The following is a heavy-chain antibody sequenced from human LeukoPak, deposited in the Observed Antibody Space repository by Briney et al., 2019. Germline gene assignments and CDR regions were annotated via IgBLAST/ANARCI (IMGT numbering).Heavy chain of an antibody. CDR1: GFTFSSYS. J-gene: IGHJ4*02. V-gene: IGHV3-48*01. CDR3: AREDY. Sequence: LGGSLRLSFAASGFTFSSYSMNWVRQAPGKGLEWVSYITSSSTTIYYADSVKGRFTISRDNSKNTVYLQMNSLRAEDTAVYYCAREDYWGQGTLVTVSS. CDR2: ITSSSTTI.